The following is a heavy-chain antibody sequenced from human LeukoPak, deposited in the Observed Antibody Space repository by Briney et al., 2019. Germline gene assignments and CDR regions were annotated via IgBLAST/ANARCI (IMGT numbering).Heavy chain of an antibody. Sequence: ASVTVSCKASGYTFTSYDINWVRQATGQGLEWMGWMNPNSGNTGYAQKFQGRIIVSRNTSISTAYMGLSSLTSEDTAIYYCARIAAAGNRRLNYWGQGTLVTVAS. CDR1: GYTFTSYD. CDR2: MNPNSGNT. J-gene: IGHJ4*02. D-gene: IGHD6-13*01. CDR3: ARIAAAGNRRLNY. V-gene: IGHV1-8*01.